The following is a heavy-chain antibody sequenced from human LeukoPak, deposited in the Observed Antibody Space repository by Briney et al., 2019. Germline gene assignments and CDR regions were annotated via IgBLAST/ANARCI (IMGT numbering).Heavy chain of an antibody. V-gene: IGHV4-30-4*08. CDR1: GGPISSGDYY. CDR2: IYYSGTT. D-gene: IGHD3-10*01. CDR3: ARHDSYGSVNWFDP. J-gene: IGHJ5*02. Sequence: SQTLSLTCTVSGGPISSGDYYWSWIRQHPGKGLEWIGYIYYSGTTYYNPSLKSRVTISVDTSKNQFSLKLSSVTAADTAVYYCARHDSYGSVNWFDPWGQGTLVTVSS.